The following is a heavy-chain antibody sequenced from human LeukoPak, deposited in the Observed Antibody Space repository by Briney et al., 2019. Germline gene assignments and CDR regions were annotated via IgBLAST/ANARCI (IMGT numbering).Heavy chain of an antibody. D-gene: IGHD3-10*01. Sequence: GQSLKISCKGSGYTFTTYWIGWVRQVPGKGLEWMGMIYPDDSDTRYSPSVQGQVTFSADKSINTAYVQWSSLKASDTAMYYCASPLGGSGIQAWHAFDIWGQGTMVTVSS. CDR2: IYPDDSDT. CDR1: GYTFTTYW. J-gene: IGHJ3*02. CDR3: ASPLGGSGIQAWHAFDI. V-gene: IGHV5-51*01.